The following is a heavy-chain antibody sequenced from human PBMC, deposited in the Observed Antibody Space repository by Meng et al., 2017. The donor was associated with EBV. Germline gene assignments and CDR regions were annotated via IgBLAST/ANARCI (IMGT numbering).Heavy chain of an antibody. CDR3: VRGPPVGVPGPGDY. V-gene: IGHV1-3*01. Sequence: QVQLVQSGAEVKNPGASVKVSCKASGYAFTSYILHWVRQAPGQRLEWMGWINVGVGYTKYSQKFQGRVTISSDTSATTGYMELSSLRSEDTAVYYCVRGPPVGVPGPGDYWGQGTLVTVPS. CDR2: INVGVGYT. CDR1: GYAFTSYI. D-gene: IGHD2-21*01. J-gene: IGHJ4*02.